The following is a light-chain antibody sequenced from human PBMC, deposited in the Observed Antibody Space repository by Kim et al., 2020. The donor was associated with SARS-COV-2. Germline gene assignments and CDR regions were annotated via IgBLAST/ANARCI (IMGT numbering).Light chain of an antibody. J-gene: IGKJ2*01. CDR1: QSIHIY. CDR3: QQSFNTPPYT. Sequence: ASIGDRVTISCRASQSIHIYLNWYQQRPGKAPKLLIYGASRLQSGVPSRFSGSGSGTDFTLTISSLQPEDFATYYCQQSFNTPPYTFGQGTKLEI. V-gene: IGKV1-39*01. CDR2: GAS.